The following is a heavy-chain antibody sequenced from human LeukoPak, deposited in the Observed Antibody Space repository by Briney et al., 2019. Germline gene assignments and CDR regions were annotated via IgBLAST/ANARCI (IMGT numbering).Heavy chain of an antibody. CDR3: ARVPVLYYHYYMDV. Sequence: SETLSLTCTVSGSGYSISSGYYWGWIRQPPGKGLEWIGSIYHSGSTYYNPSLKSRVTISVDTSKNQFSLKLSSVTAADTAVYYCARVPVLYYHYYMDVWGKGTTVTVSS. CDR2: IYHSGST. CDR1: GSGYSISSGYY. J-gene: IGHJ6*03. V-gene: IGHV4-38-2*02.